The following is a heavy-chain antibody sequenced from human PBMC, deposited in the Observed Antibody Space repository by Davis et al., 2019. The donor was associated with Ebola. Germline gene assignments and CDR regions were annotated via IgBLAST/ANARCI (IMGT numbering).Heavy chain of an antibody. D-gene: IGHD3-16*01. CDR3: AKEGGAHAFDI. Sequence: GESLKISCAASGFTFSSYGMHWVRQAPGKGLEWVAVIWYDGSNKYYADSVKGRFTISRDNSKNTLYLQMNSLRAEDTALYYCAKEGGAHAFDIWGQGTMVTVSS. CDR1: GFTFSSYG. J-gene: IGHJ3*02. CDR2: IWYDGSNK. V-gene: IGHV3-30*02.